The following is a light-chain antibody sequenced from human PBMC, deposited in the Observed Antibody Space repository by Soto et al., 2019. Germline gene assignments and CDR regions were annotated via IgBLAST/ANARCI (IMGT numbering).Light chain of an antibody. Sequence: QAVVTQPPSVSGAPGQRVTISCTGSSSNIGANYDVHWYQQLPGTAPKPLIYGNSNRPSGVPDRFSVSKSGTSATLVITGLQAEDEADYFCQSYDNSLSGYVFGTGTKLTVL. CDR1: SSNIGANYD. J-gene: IGLJ1*01. V-gene: IGLV1-40*01. CDR2: GNS. CDR3: QSYDNSLSGYV.